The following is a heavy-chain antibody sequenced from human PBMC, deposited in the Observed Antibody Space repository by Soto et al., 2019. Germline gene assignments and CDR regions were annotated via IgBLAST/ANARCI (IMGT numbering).Heavy chain of an antibody. CDR1: GYTFTSYA. V-gene: IGHV1-3*01. J-gene: IGHJ5*01. CDR2: INAGNGNT. Sequence: ASVKVSCKASGYTFTSYAMHWVLQSPGQRLEWMGWINAGNGNTKYSQKFQGRVTITRETSASTAYMELSSLRSEDTAVYYCARAPEQPWISWFDSWGQGTKVTVSS. CDR3: ARAPEQPWISWFDS. D-gene: IGHD6-13*01.